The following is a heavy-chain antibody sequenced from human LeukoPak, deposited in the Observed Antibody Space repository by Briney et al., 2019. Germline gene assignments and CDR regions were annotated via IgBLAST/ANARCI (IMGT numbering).Heavy chain of an antibody. CDR2: TYPGDSNT. CDR3: VRSPACSSGTCYPNWFDP. D-gene: IGHD2-15*01. CDR1: GYGFINNW. J-gene: IGHJ5*02. V-gene: IGHV5-51*01. Sequence: GESLKISCKGSGYGFINNWIGWVRQMPGKGLEWMGITYPGDSNTRYSPSFQGQVTISADKSISSAYLQWSSLKASDTAMYYCVRSPACSSGTCYPNWFDPWGQGTLVTVSS.